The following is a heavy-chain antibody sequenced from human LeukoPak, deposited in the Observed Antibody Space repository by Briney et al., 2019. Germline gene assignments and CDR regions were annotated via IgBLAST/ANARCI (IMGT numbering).Heavy chain of an antibody. CDR1: GYSISSAYY. Sequence: SETLSLTCSVSGYSISSAYYWGWIRQPPGKGLEWIGTMHHSGSTNYNPSLKSRVTISVDTSKNQFSLKLSSVTAADTAVYYCARDCRDYYDSSGYYYDYWYFDLWGRGTLVTVSS. V-gene: IGHV4-38-2*02. CDR2: MHHSGST. CDR3: ARDCRDYYDSSGYYYDYWYFDL. J-gene: IGHJ2*01. D-gene: IGHD3-22*01.